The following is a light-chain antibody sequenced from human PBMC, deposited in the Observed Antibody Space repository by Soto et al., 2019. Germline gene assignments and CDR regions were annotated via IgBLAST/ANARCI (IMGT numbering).Light chain of an antibody. CDR1: QSVLSSSNNKNY. CDR2: WAS. Sequence: DIVMTQSPDSLAVSLGERVTINCKSSQSVLSSSNNKNYLAWYQQKPGQPPKLLIYWASTRESGVPDRFSGSGSGTDFTLTISSLQAEDVAVYHCQQYYDSPSFGPGTEVELK. V-gene: IGKV4-1*01. CDR3: QQYYDSPS. J-gene: IGKJ3*01.